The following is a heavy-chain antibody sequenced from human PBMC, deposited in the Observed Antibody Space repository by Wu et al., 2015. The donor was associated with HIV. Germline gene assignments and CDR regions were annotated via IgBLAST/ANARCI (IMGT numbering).Heavy chain of an antibody. Sequence: QVQLVQSGAEVKKPGASVKVSCKASGYTFTGYYMHWVRQAPGQGLEWMGWINPNSGGTNYAQKFQGRVTMTRDTSISTAYMELSRLRSDDTAVYYCARTSSWYLLGWDFFDYWGQGTLVTVSS. CDR1: GYTFTGYY. CDR2: INPNSGGT. CDR3: ARTSSWYLLGWDFFDY. J-gene: IGHJ4*02. V-gene: IGHV1-2*02. D-gene: IGHD6-13*01.